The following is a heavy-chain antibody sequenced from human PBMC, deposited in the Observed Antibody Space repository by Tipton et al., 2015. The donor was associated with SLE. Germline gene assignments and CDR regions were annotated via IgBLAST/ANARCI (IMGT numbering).Heavy chain of an antibody. CDR1: GGSISSSSYY. J-gene: IGHJ5*02. Sequence: TLSLTCTVSGGSISSSSYYWNWIRQPPGKGLEWIGYIYYSGSTTYNPSLKSRVTISVDTSKNQFSLNLSSVTAADTALYYCARGGGYGSGWLSWGQGTLVTVSS. CDR3: ARGGGYGSGWLS. CDR2: IYYSGST. D-gene: IGHD6-19*01. V-gene: IGHV4-61*01.